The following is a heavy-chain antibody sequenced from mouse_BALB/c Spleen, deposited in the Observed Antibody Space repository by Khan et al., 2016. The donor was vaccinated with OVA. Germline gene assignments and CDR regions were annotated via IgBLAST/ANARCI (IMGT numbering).Heavy chain of an antibody. D-gene: IGHD1-2*01. V-gene: IGHV1-77*01. CDR1: GYTFTDYY. Sequence: QVQLQQSGAELARPGASVKLSCKASGYTFTDYYINWVKQRTGQGLEWIGEISPGSGDTYYNEKFKGKATLTADKSSTTAYMPLSSLTPEASAVYFWARRNYFGYTFAYWGQGTLVTVSA. CDR2: ISPGSGDT. J-gene: IGHJ3*01. CDR3: ARRNYFGYTFAY.